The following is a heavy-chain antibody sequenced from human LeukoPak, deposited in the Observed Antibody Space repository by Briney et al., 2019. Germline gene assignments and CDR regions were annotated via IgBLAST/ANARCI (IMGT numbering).Heavy chain of an antibody. V-gene: IGHV4-34*01. Sequence: SETLSLTCAVYGASFSGYYWSWIRQPPGKGLEWIGEINHSGSTNYNPSLKSRVTISVDTPKNQFSLKLSSVTAADTAIYYCARTRSVTPAWWYFDLWGRGTLVTVSS. CDR1: GASFSGYY. D-gene: IGHD4-17*01. J-gene: IGHJ2*01. CDR3: ARTRSVTPAWWYFDL. CDR2: INHSGST.